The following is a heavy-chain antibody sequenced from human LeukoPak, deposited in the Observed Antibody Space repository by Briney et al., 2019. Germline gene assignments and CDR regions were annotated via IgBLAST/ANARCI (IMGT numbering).Heavy chain of an antibody. J-gene: IGHJ4*02. V-gene: IGHV3-11*01. CDR2: ISSSGSTI. Sequence: GGSLRLSCAASGFTFSDYYMSWIRQAPGKGLEWVSYISSSGSTIYYADSVKGRFTISRDNAKNSLYLQMNSLRAEDTAVYYCARVSKIAAAGRAVDYWGQGTLVTVSS. CDR1: GFTFSDYY. D-gene: IGHD6-13*01. CDR3: ARVSKIAAAGRAVDY.